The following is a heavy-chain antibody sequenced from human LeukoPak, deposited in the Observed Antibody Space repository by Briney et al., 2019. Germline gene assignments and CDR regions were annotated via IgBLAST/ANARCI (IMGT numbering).Heavy chain of an antibody. D-gene: IGHD6-13*01. V-gene: IGHV4-34*01. J-gene: IGHJ5*02. Sequence: TSETLSLTCAVYGGSFSGYYWSWIRQPPGKGLEWIGEINHSGSTNYNPSLKSRVTISVDTSKNQFSLKLSSVTAADTAVYYCARGRRYSSSTISPWGQGTLVTVSS. CDR1: GGSFSGYY. CDR3: ARGRRYSSSTISP. CDR2: INHSGST.